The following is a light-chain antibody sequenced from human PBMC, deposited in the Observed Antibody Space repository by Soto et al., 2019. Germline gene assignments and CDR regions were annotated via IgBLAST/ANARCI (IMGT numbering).Light chain of an antibody. CDR1: SSDVGGYNY. V-gene: IGLV2-8*01. CDR3: SSYAGSNNWN. J-gene: IGLJ1*01. Sequence: QSALTQPPSASGSPGQSVTISCTGTSSDVGGYNYVSWYQQHPGKAPKLMIYEVSKRPSGFPDRFSGSNSGNTASLTVSGLQAEDEADYYCSSYAGSNNWNFGTGTKLTVL. CDR2: EVS.